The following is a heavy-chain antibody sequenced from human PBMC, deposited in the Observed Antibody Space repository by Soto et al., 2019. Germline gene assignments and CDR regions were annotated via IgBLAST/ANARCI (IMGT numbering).Heavy chain of an antibody. V-gene: IGHV4-4*02. Sequence: SEPLSLTCAFSGGSISSSNWRSWVRQPPGKGLEWIGEIYHSGITNYNPSLKSRVTISVDTSKNQFSLKLSSVTAADTAVYYCARERYGGNPNWFDPWGQGPLVTVSS. J-gene: IGHJ5*02. CDR2: IYHSGIT. CDR3: ARERYGGNPNWFDP. D-gene: IGHD2-15*01. CDR1: GGSISSSNW.